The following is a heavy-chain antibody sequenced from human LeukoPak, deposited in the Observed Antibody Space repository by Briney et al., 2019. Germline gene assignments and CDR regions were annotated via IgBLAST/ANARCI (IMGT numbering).Heavy chain of an antibody. CDR3: ARDPLNRRWGSYRFDY. J-gene: IGHJ4*02. V-gene: IGHV3-30*04. CDR2: VSYDGRNE. CDR1: GFIFTDYA. D-gene: IGHD1-14*01. Sequence: GGSLRLSCAASGFIFTDYALHWVRQAPGKGLEWVALVSYDGRNENYADSVKGRFTISRDTSKSTLYLQMNSLRGEDTAIYYCARDPLNRRWGSYRFDYWGQGTLVTVSS.